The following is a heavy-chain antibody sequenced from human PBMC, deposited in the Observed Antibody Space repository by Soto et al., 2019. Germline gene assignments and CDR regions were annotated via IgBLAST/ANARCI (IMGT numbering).Heavy chain of an antibody. CDR2: IIPIFGTA. J-gene: IGHJ6*02. V-gene: IGHV1-69*06. Sequence: SVKVSCKASGGTFSSSSISWVRQAPGQGLEWMGGIIPIFGTANYTQKFQGRVTITADKSTSTAYMELSSLRSEDTAVYYCARSYYYGSGVYYYYYGMDVWGQGTTVTVSS. CDR3: ARSYYYGSGVYYYYYGMDV. D-gene: IGHD3-10*01. CDR1: GGTFSSSS.